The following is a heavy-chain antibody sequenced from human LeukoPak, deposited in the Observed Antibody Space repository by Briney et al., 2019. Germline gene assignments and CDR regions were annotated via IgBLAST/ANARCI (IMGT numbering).Heavy chain of an antibody. J-gene: IGHJ4*02. CDR3: ARAQHSGYERYQYYFDY. CDR1: GFTFSSYG. D-gene: IGHD5-12*01. CDR2: IWYDGSNK. Sequence: PGGSLRLSCAASGFTFSSYGMHWVRQAPGKGLEWVAVIWYDGSNKYYADSVKGRFTISRDNAKNTLYLQMNSLRAEDTAVYYCARAQHSGYERYQYYFDYWGQGTLVTVSS. V-gene: IGHV3-33*01.